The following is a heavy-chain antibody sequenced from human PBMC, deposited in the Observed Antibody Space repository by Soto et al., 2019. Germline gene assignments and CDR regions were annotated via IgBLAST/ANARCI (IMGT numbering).Heavy chain of an antibody. CDR2: IYYSGST. CDR1: GGSISSGGYY. CDR3: ARGTDYDILTGYYAYYFDY. J-gene: IGHJ4*02. V-gene: IGHV4-31*03. Sequence: PSQTLSLTCTVSGGSISSGGYYWSLILQHPGKGLEWIGYIYYSGSTYYKPALKSRVTLSVDTSKNQFSLKLSSVTAADTAVYYCARGTDYDILTGYYAYYFDYWGQGTLVTVSS. D-gene: IGHD3-9*01.